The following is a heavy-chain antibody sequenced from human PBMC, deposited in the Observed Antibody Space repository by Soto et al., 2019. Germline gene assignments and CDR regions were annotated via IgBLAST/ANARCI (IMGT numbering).Heavy chain of an antibody. J-gene: IGHJ4*02. V-gene: IGHV1-24*01. CDR3: ATNWWSYRYTGIYFDY. D-gene: IGHD3-16*02. CDR2: FDPEDGET. Sequence: ASVKVSCKVSGYTLTELSMHWVRQAPGKGLEWMGGFDPEDGETIYAQKFQGRVTMTEDTSTDTAYMELSSLRSEDTAVYYCATNWWSYRYTGIYFDYWGQGTLVTVSS. CDR1: GYTLTELS.